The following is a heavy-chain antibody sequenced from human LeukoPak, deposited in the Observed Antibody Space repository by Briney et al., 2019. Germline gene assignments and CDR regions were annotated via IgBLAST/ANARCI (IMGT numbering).Heavy chain of an antibody. CDR2: ISGSGGDI. Sequence: PGGSLRLSCAASGFTFSNYYMSWIRQTPGKGLEWLSYISGSGGDIHYADSVKGRFTISRYNAKNSLYLQMNSLRAEDTAMYYCVRDIRAVGITLYFDYWGQGILVTVTS. J-gene: IGHJ4*02. CDR3: VRDIRAVGITLYFDY. V-gene: IGHV3-11*01. CDR1: GFTFSNYY. D-gene: IGHD3-22*01.